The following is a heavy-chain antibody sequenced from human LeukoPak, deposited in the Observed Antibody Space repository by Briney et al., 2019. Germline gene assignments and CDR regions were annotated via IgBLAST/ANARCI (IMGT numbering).Heavy chain of an antibody. CDR3: TTFENYYDSSGYYFPGQIDDY. D-gene: IGHD3-22*01. V-gene: IGHV3-15*01. CDR2: IKSKIDGGTS. CDR1: GSTFRNAW. Sequence: GGTLRLSCAASGSTFRNAWMSWVRQAPGKGLERVGRIKSKIDGGTSDYAAPVKGRFTISRDDSKNTLYLQMNSLKTEDTAVYYCTTFENYYDSSGYYFPGQIDDYWGQGTLVTVSS. J-gene: IGHJ4*02.